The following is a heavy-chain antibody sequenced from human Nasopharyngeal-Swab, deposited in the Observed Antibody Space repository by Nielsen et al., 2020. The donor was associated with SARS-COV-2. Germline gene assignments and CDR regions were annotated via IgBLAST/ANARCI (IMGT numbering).Heavy chain of an antibody. CDR2: IYYSGST. J-gene: IGHJ3*02. D-gene: IGHD3-3*01. CDR1: GGSISSSSYY. CDR3: ARTPLTIFGVGDAFDI. Sequence: SETLSLTCTVSGGSISSSSYYWGWIRQPPGKGLEWIGSIYYSGSTYYNPSLKSRVTISVDTSKNQFSLKLSSVTAADTAVYYCARTPLTIFGVGDAFDIRGQGTMVTVSS. V-gene: IGHV4-39*01.